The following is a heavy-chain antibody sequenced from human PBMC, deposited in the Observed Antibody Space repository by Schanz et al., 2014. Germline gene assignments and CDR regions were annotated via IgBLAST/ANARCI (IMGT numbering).Heavy chain of an antibody. CDR3: ARGGYGSGSYREFDY. D-gene: IGHD3-10*01. Sequence: VQLVESGGGLVQPGGSLRLSCAASGFTFSDHYMDWVRQAPGKGLEWIGYIYYSGSSDYNPSLKSRVTISVDTSKSQFSLKLSSVTAADTAVYYCARGGYGSGSYREFDYWGQGTLVTVSS. CDR1: GFTFSDHY. CDR2: IYYSGSS. V-gene: IGHV4-59*11. J-gene: IGHJ4*02.